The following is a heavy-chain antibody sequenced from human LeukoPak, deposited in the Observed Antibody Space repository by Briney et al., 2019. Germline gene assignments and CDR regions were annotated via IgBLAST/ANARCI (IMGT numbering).Heavy chain of an antibody. Sequence: PSETLSLTCTVSGGSISSSSYYWGWIRQPPGKGLEWIGEINHSGSTNYNPSLKSRVTISVDTSKNQFSLKLSSVTAADTAVYYCARAYYDFWSGYYMRGYNWFDPWGQGTLVTVSS. CDR3: ARAYYDFWSGYYMRGYNWFDP. CDR2: INHSGST. J-gene: IGHJ5*02. CDR1: GGSISSSSYY. D-gene: IGHD3-3*01. V-gene: IGHV4-39*07.